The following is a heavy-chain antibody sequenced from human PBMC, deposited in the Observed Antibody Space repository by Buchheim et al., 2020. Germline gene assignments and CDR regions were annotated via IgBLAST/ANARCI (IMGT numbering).Heavy chain of an antibody. CDR3: AKLYYYDSSGLWYFDY. D-gene: IGHD3-22*01. Sequence: EVQLLESGGGLVQPGGSLRLSCAASGFTFSSYAMSWVRQAPGKGLEWVSAISGRGGSTYYADSVKGRFTISRDSSKNKLYLQMNSLRAEDTAVYYCAKLYYYDSSGLWYFDYWGQGAL. J-gene: IGHJ4*02. V-gene: IGHV3-23*01. CDR2: ISGRGGST. CDR1: GFTFSSYA.